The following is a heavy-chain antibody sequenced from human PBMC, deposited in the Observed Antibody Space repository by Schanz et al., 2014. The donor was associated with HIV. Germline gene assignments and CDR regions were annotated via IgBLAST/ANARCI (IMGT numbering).Heavy chain of an antibody. V-gene: IGHV3-23*04. Sequence: EVQLVESGGGSVQPGRSLRLSCEASGFSFSVYSMSWVRQAPGKGLDWVATVSGGGGSTYFAESVRGRFTISRDNSKNTLFLQMNSVIVDDTAVYYCARGAAEMATMTPWRYWGQGTLVTVSS. CDR3: ARGAAEMATMTPWRY. CDR1: GFSFSVYS. D-gene: IGHD5-12*01. J-gene: IGHJ4*02. CDR2: VSGGGGST.